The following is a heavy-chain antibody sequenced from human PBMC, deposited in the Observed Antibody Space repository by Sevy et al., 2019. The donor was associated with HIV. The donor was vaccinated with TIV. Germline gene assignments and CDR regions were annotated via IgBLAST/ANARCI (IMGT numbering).Heavy chain of an antibody. CDR2: ISNSGTSM. D-gene: IGHD4-17*01. V-gene: IGHV3-48*03. Sequence: GGSLRLSCVASGFTFSSYEMNWVRQAPGTGLEWVSYISNSGTSMYYSDSVKGRFTISRDNARNSLYLQMNSLRAEDTAGYYCARDLPPSATTVAHFDCWGQWTLVTVSS. CDR3: ARDLPPSATTVAHFDC. J-gene: IGHJ4*02. CDR1: GFTFSSYE.